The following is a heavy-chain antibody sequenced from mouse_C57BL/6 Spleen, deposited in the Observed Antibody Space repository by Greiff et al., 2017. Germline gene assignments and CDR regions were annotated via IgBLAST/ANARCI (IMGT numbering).Heavy chain of an antibody. D-gene: IGHD3-2*02. CDR2: INPSSGYT. V-gene: IGHV1-7*01. CDR1: GYTFTSYW. CDR3: ASGSGHYFDY. J-gene: IGHJ2*01. Sequence: QVQLQQSGAELAKPGASVKLSCKASGYTFTSYWMHWVKQRPGQGLEWIGYINPSSGYTKYNQKFKDKDTLTADKSSSTAYMQLSSLTYEDSAVYYCASGSGHYFDYWGQGTTLTVSS.